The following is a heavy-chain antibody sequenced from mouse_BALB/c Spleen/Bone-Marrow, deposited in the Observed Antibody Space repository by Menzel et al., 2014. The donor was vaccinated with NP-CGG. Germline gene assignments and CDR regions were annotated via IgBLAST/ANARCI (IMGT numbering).Heavy chain of an antibody. V-gene: IGHV1S81*02. D-gene: IGHD1-1*01. Sequence: QVQLQQPGAELVKPGASVKLSCKASGYTFTSYWMHWVKQRPGQGLEWIGEINPSNGRTNYNEKFKSKATLTVDKSSSTAYMQLSSLTSEDSAVYYCARGGNYYGSIAMDYWGQGTSVTVSS. CDR1: GYTFTSYW. CDR2: INPSNGRT. J-gene: IGHJ4*01. CDR3: ARGGNYYGSIAMDY.